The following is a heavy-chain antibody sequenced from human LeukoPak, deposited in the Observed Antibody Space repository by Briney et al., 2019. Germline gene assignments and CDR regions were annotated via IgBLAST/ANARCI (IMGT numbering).Heavy chain of an antibody. CDR2: ISSSSSYI. J-gene: IGHJ6*02. V-gene: IGHV3-21*01. Sequence: GGSLRLSCEASGFPFSAYAVTWVRQAPGKGLEWVSSISSSSSYIYYADSVKGRFTISRDNAKNSLYLQMNSLRAEDTAVYYCASAGVPQQLVNYGMDVWGQGTTVTVSS. CDR1: GFPFSAYA. D-gene: IGHD6-13*01. CDR3: ASAGVPQQLVNYGMDV.